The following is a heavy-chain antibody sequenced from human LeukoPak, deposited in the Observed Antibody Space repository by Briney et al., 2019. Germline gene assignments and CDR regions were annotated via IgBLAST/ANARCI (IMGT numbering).Heavy chain of an antibody. Sequence: PSETLSLTCVVSGYSISSDYYWGWVRQPPGKGLEWIGNIHHSRNTYYNPSLKSRVTISVDTSKNQFSLKLSSVTAADTAVYHCARAGYGYGNYFAYWGQGTLVTVSS. CDR1: GYSISSDYY. CDR3: ARAGYGYGNYFAY. CDR2: IHHSRNT. J-gene: IGHJ4*02. V-gene: IGHV4-38-2*01. D-gene: IGHD5-18*01.